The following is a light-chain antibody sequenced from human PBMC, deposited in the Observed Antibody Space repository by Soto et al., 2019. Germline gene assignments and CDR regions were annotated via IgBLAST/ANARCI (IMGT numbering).Light chain of an antibody. CDR2: GAS. CDR3: QQYKNWPPLT. J-gene: IGKJ4*01. Sequence: EIVMTQSPATLSVSPGERATLSCRASQSVSSSVAWYQQKPGQAPRLLISGASTRATGIPARFSGIGSGTEFTLTISSLQSEDFAVYYCQQYKNWPPLTFGGGTKVEIK. V-gene: IGKV3-15*01. CDR1: QSVSSS.